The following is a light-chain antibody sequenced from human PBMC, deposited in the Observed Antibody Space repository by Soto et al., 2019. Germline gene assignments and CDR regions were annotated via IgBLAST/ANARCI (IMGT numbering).Light chain of an antibody. CDR1: QSISSW. Sequence: DIQMTQSPSTLSSSVGDRVTITCRASQSISSWLAWYQQKPGKAPKFLLFKASSVESGVPSRFSGSGSGTEFPLTISSLQHDYFASYYCQQYNCYSTFGGGTKVEIK. CDR2: KAS. J-gene: IGKJ4*01. V-gene: IGKV1-5*03. CDR3: QQYNCYST.